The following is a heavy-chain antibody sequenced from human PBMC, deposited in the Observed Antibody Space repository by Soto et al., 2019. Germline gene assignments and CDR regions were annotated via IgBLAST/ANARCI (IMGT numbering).Heavy chain of an antibody. Sequence: EVQLVESGGGLVQPGGSLRLSCAASGFTFSSYYMHWVRQAPGKGLVWISRIKTDGSFSSYADSVKGRFTISRDNARNSLFLQMNSLSDDDTAVYYCARGFDGDPPALDYWGQGTLVSVSS. V-gene: IGHV3-74*01. CDR2: IKTDGSFS. CDR1: GFTFSSYY. J-gene: IGHJ4*02. CDR3: ARGFDGDPPALDY.